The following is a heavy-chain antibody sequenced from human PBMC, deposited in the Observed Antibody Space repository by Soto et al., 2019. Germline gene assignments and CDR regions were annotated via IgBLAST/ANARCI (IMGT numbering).Heavy chain of an antibody. CDR3: ARANGGNWFDP. V-gene: IGHV3-48*01. CDR2: ISSNGRTK. Sequence: GSLRLSCAASGFTFSSYSMNWVRQAPGQGLEWVSFISSNGRTKYYADSVKGRFTISRDNAKNSLYLQMNSLRAEDTAMYNCARANGGNWFDPWGQGTLVTV. D-gene: IGHD1-1*01. J-gene: IGHJ5*02. CDR1: GFTFSSYS.